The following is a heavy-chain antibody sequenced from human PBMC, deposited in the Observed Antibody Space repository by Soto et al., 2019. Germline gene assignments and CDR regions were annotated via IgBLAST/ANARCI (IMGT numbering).Heavy chain of an antibody. Sequence: SVNGAWKAAGYTISRYGVSWGRKAPGQGLEWMGWISAYNGNTNYAQKLQGRVTMTTDTSTSTAYMELRSLRSDDTAVYYCARDLGNYYYYGMDVWGQGTTVTVSS. CDR1: GYTISRYG. CDR3: ARDLGNYYYYGMDV. J-gene: IGHJ6*02. V-gene: IGHV1-18*04. CDR2: ISAYNGNT.